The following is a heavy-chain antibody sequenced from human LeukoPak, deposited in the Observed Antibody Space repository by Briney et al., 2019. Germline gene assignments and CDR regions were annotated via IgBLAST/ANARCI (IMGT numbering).Heavy chain of an antibody. CDR1: GFTFSNAW. V-gene: IGHV3-15*01. Sequence: PGGSLRLSCAASGFTFSNAWMSWIRQAPGKGLEWVGRIKSKTDGGTTDYSTPVKGRFIISRDDSENTLYLQMNSLKVEDTAVYYCSGSGLDYWGQGTLVTVSS. CDR2: IKSKTDGGTT. CDR3: SGSGLDY. J-gene: IGHJ4*02. D-gene: IGHD3-10*01.